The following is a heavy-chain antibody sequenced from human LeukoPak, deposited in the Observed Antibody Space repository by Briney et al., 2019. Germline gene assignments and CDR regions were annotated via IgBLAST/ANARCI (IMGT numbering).Heavy chain of an antibody. D-gene: IGHD6-6*01. Sequence: SETLSLTCTVSGGSISSSNYYWGWIRQPPGKGLEWIGTIYYSGTTYYNPSLESRVTISEDTSKNQFSLTLRSVTAADTAVYYCAREYSSSDNWFDPWGQGTLVTVSS. CDR1: GGSISSSNYY. CDR2: IYYSGTT. CDR3: AREYSSSDNWFDP. J-gene: IGHJ5*02. V-gene: IGHV4-39*07.